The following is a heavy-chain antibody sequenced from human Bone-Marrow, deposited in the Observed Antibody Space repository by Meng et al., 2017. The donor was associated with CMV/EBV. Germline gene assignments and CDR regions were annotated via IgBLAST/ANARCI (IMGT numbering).Heavy chain of an antibody. CDR2: IRSKAYGGTT. V-gene: IGHV3-49*04. Sequence: GGSLRLSCAASGFTFSSYWMSWVRQAPGKGLEWVGFIRSKAYGGTTEYAASVKGRFTISRDDSKSIAYLQMNSLKTEDTAVYYCTRGGVPAAIFDYWGQGTLVTVSS. J-gene: IGHJ4*02. CDR3: TRGGVPAAIFDY. CDR1: GFTFSSYW. D-gene: IGHD2-2*01.